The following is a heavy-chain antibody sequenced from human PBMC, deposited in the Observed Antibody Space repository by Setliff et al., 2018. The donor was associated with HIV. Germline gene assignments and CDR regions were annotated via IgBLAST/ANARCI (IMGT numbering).Heavy chain of an antibody. CDR1: GFTFSSYA. CDR2: IYYSGST. Sequence: PSETLRLSCAASGFTFSSYAMSWVRQPPGKGLEWIGYIYYSGSTYYNPSLKSRVTISVDTSKNQFSLKLSSVTAADTAVYYCACMVRGVIGPYFDYWGQGTLVTVSS. V-gene: IGHV4-30-4*01. J-gene: IGHJ4*02. D-gene: IGHD3-10*01. CDR3: ACMVRGVIGPYFDY.